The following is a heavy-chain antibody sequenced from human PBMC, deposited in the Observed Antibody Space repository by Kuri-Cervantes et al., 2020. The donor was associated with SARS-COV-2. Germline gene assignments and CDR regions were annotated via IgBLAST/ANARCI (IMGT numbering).Heavy chain of an antibody. CDR1: GGSFGSYA. D-gene: IGHD5-18*01. CDR2: IIPLFGTS. V-gene: IGHV1-69*13. J-gene: IGHJ4*02. CDR3: GRGLDTAMAYYFDY. Sequence: SVKVSCKASGGSFGSYAFSWVRQAPGQGLEWVGGIIPLFGTSTSAQKFQDRVAITADEATTTVYMELRSLRPADAAVYFCGRGLDTAMAYYFDYWGQGTLVTVSS.